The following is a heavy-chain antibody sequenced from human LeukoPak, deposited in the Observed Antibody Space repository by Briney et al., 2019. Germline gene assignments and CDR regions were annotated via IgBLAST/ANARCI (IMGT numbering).Heavy chain of an antibody. V-gene: IGHV4-61*02. CDR1: GGSISSDSYY. CDR3: AKSGGYGLIDY. D-gene: IGHD1-26*01. Sequence: SETLSLTCTVSGGSISSDSYYWGWIRQPAGKGLEWIGLMYSSGGTNYNPSLKSRLTISLETSKNQISLRLNSVTAADTAMYYCAKSGGYGLIDYWGQGTLVTVSS. CDR2: MYSSGGT. J-gene: IGHJ4*02.